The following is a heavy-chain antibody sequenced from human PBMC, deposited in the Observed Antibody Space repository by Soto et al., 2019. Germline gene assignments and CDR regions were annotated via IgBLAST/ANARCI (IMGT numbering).Heavy chain of an antibody. CDR3: ERHPYVRGNYYFFDP. D-gene: IGHD3-22*01. V-gene: IGHV4-4*07. CDR2: IYIRGTT. Sequence: ASETLSLTCSVSGASIRSYFWSWVRQPAGQGLEWIGHIYIRGTTSYNPSLEGRVTLSLDTSKNQVSLVVTSVTAADTAVYYCERHPYVRGNYYFFDPWGPGTLVTIYS. CDR1: GASIRSYF. J-gene: IGHJ5*02.